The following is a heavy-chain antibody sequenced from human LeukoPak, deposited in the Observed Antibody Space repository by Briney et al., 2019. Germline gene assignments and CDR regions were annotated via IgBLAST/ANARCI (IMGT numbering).Heavy chain of an antibody. CDR3: AKDPWELNPPHAFDI. J-gene: IGHJ3*02. V-gene: IGHV3-30*18. CDR1: GFTFSSYG. Sequence: PGGSLRLSCAASGFTFSSYGMHWVRQAPGKGLERVAVISYDGSNRYYADSVKGRFTISRDNSKNTLYLQMNSLRAEDTAVYYCAKDPWELNPPHAFDIWGQGTMVTVSS. D-gene: IGHD1-26*01. CDR2: ISYDGSNR.